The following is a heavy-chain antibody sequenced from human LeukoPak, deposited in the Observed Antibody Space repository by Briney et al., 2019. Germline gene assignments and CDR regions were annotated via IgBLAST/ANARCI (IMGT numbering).Heavy chain of an antibody. Sequence: GGSLRLSCAASGFTFSDYYMSWIRHAPGKGLEWVSYISSRENTIYYAYSVKGRFTISRDSAKNSLYLQMNSLRAGDTAAYYCARVPRYGSGSYYSLDHGGQGTLVTVSS. CDR1: GFTFSDYY. CDR3: ARVPRYGSGSYYSLDH. J-gene: IGHJ4*02. V-gene: IGHV3-11*01. D-gene: IGHD3-10*01. CDR2: ISSRENTI.